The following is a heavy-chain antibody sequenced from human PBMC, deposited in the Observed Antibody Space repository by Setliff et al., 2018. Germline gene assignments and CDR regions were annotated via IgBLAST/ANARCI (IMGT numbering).Heavy chain of an antibody. D-gene: IGHD5-18*01. CDR3: ARALYSYDFDY. CDR1: GGSISSSSYY. CDR2: IYYSGST. J-gene: IGHJ4*02. Sequence: PSETLSLTCTVSGGSISSSSYYWSWIRQPPGKGLEWIGYIYYSGSTNYNPSLKSRVTISVDTSKNQFSLKLSSVTAADTAVYYCARALYSYDFDYWGQGTLVTVSS. V-gene: IGHV4-61*01.